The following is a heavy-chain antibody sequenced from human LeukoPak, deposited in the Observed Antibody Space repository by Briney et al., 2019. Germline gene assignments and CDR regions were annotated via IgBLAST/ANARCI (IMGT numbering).Heavy chain of an antibody. CDR3: ARGQVVQDY. V-gene: IGHV4-34*01. CDR2: INHSGST. D-gene: IGHD3-16*02. J-gene: IGHJ4*02. CDR1: GGSFSGYY. Sequence: SEALSLTCAVYGGSFSGYYWSWIRQPPGKGLEWIGEINHSGSTNYNPSLKSRVTISVDTSKNQFSLKLSSVTAADTAVYYCARGQVVQDYWGQGTLVTVSS.